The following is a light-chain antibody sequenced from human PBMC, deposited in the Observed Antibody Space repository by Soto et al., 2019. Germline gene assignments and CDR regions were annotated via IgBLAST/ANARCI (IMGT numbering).Light chain of an antibody. Sequence: DIQMTQSPSTLSASVGDRVIITCRASQTISTWLAWYQHKTGKAPTLLIYDASSLESGVPSRFSGGGSGTEFTLTISSLQPDEFATYYGRHYYSYSEAFGQGTKVDIK. CDR2: DAS. CDR1: QTISTW. V-gene: IGKV1-5*01. J-gene: IGKJ1*01. CDR3: RHYYSYSEA.